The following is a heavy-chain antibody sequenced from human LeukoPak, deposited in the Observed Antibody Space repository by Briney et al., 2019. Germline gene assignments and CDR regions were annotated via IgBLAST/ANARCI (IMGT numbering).Heavy chain of an antibody. J-gene: IGHJ5*02. D-gene: IGHD3-22*01. CDR3: ARDYYDSSGGGWSDP. V-gene: IGHV4-39*07. Sequence: SETLSLTCTVSGGSISSSSYYWGWIRQPPGKGLEWIGSIYYSGSTYYNPSLKSRVTISVDTSKNQFSLKLSSVTAADTAVYYCARDYYDSSGGGWSDPWGQGTLVTVSS. CDR2: IYYSGST. CDR1: GGSISSSSYY.